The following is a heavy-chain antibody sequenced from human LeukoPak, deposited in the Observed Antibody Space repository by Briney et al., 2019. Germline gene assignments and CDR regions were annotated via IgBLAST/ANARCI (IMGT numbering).Heavy chain of an antibody. V-gene: IGHV3-72*01. CDR2: TRNKANSHTT. CDR3: VGGGSSGLIAY. J-gene: IGHJ4*02. Sequence: GGSLRLSCAASGFTFSDHYMDWVRQAPGRGLEWVARTRNKANSHTTEYAASVKGRFTISRDDSKNSLYLQMNSLKTEDTAAYYCVGGGSSGLIAYWGQGTLVTVSS. CDR1: GFTFSDHY. D-gene: IGHD6-19*01.